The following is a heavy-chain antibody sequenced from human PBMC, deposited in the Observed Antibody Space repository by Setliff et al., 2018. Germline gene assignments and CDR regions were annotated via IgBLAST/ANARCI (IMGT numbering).Heavy chain of an antibody. V-gene: IGHV3-15*01. CDR1: GFRFSDLY. CDR3: TRNTPDDY. Sequence: LRLSCSVSGFRFSDLYMSWVRQAPGKGLECVGRIKREVDGGTTDYAAPVKGRFSISRDDSKNTLYLQMNNLKTEDTAVYYCTRNTPDDYWGQGTLVTVSS. CDR2: IKREVDGGTT. J-gene: IGHJ4*02.